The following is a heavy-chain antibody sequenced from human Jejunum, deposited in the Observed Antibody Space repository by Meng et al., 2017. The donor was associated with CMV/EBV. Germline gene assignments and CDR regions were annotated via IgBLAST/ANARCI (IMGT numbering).Heavy chain of an antibody. CDR1: GGSISVYY. J-gene: IGHJ5*02. CDR2: IYYTGGT. CDR3: ARVRGGFDP. Sequence: LTCTVSGGSISVYYWSWIRQPPGKGLEWVGYIYYTGGTNYNPSLESRASIALDRSKSQISLKLTSVTAADTAVYYCARVRGGFDPWGQGTLVTVSS. V-gene: IGHV4-59*01.